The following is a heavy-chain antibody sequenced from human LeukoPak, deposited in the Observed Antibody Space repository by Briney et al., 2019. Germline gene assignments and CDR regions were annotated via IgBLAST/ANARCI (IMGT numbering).Heavy chain of an antibody. CDR1: GYTFPSYW. Sequence: GESLNISCKASGYTFPSYWIGWVRQMPGKGLEWMGIIYPGDSDTSYSPSFQGQVTISADKSISTAYLQWSSLKASDTAMYYCARFYYGNSRYYGGFFYWGQGTLVTVSS. D-gene: IGHD3-22*01. V-gene: IGHV5-51*01. CDR3: ARFYYGNSRYYGGFFY. CDR2: IYPGDSDT. J-gene: IGHJ4*02.